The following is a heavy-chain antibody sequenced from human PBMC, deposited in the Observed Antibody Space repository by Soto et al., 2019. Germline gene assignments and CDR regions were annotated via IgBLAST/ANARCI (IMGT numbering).Heavy chain of an antibody. CDR2: ISYDGSDK. D-gene: IGHD3-16*02. CDR3: AKGLGELSPESYDY. Sequence: QVQLVESGGGVVQPGRSLRLSCAASGFTFSYYAMHWVRQAPGKGLEWVAVISYDGSDKHYADSVKGRFTISRDNYRNTLNLQMNSLRADATAVYYCAKGLGELSPESYDYWGQGTLITVAS. CDR1: GFTFSYYA. V-gene: IGHV3-30*18. J-gene: IGHJ4*02.